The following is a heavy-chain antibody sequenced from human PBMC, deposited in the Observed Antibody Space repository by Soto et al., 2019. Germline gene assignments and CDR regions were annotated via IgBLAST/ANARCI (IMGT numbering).Heavy chain of an antibody. D-gene: IGHD4-17*01. CDR3: ARGALGITVTTPSFDY. J-gene: IGHJ4*02. CDR2: IYYSGAT. V-gene: IGHV4-31*03. CDR1: GGSITSGGYD. Sequence: LSLTCTVSGGSITSGGYDWSWILQHPGKGLEWIGYIYYSGATYYNPSLKSRVTISVDTSKNQFSPKLSSVTAADTAVYYCARGALGITVTTPSFDYWGQGTLVTVSS.